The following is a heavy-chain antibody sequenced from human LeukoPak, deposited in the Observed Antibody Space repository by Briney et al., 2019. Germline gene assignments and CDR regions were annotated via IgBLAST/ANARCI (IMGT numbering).Heavy chain of an antibody. CDR2: IKQDGSEK. J-gene: IGHJ4*02. V-gene: IGHV3-7*01. Sequence: GGSPRLSCGASGFTFSSYWMTWVRQAPGKGLEWVATIKQDGSEKYYVDTVKGRFTISRDNAKNSLYLQMNSLRAEDTAVYYCARDRNTDFWSGYYTNYFDYWGQGTLVTVSS. CDR1: GFTFSSYW. D-gene: IGHD3-3*01. CDR3: ARDRNTDFWSGYYTNYFDY.